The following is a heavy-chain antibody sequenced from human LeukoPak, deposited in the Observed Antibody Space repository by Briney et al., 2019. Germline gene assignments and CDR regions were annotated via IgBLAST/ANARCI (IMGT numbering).Heavy chain of an antibody. Sequence: GGSLRLSCAASGFTFSNYGFHWVRQAPGKGLEWVAVIWYDGSNKYYADSVKGRFTISRDNSKNTLYLQMNSLRAEDTAVYYCARDLGTTYYFFDYWGQGTLVTVSS. D-gene: IGHD4-17*01. J-gene: IGHJ4*02. CDR2: IWYDGSNK. CDR1: GFTFSNYG. V-gene: IGHV3-33*01. CDR3: ARDLGTTYYFFDY.